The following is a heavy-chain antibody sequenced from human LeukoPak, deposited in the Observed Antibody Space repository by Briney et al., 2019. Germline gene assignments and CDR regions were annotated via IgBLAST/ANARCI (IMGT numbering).Heavy chain of an antibody. CDR2: IWYDGSNK. D-gene: IGHD5-18*01. CDR1: GFTFSSYG. Sequence: PGRSLRLSCAASGFTFSSYGMHWVRQAPGKGLEWVAVIWYDGSNKYYADSVKGRFTISRDNSKNTLYLQMNSLRAEDTAVYYCAGDLGFSTIVTFSFDYWGQGTLVTVSS. CDR3: AGDLGFSTIVTFSFDY. J-gene: IGHJ4*03. V-gene: IGHV3-33*01.